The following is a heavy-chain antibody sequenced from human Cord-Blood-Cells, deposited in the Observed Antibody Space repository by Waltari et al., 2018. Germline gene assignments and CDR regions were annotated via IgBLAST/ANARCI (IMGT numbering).Heavy chain of an antibody. V-gene: IGHV4-34*01. CDR2: INHSGST. D-gene: IGHD2-2*01. J-gene: IGHJ3*02. CDR1: GGSFSGYY. Sequence: QVQLQQWGAGLLKPSETLSLTCAVYGGSFSGYYWSGLRQPPGKGLEWIGEINHSGSTNYNPSLKSRGTISVDTSKNQFSLKLSSVTAADTAVYYCARGDIVVVPAAVDAFDIWGQGTMVTVSS. CDR3: ARGDIVVVPAAVDAFDI.